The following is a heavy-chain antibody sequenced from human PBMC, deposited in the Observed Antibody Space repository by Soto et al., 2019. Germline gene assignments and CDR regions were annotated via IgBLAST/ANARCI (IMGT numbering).Heavy chain of an antibody. CDR3: RADCTYGVCSMDY. V-gene: IGHV1-69*05. CDR2: IIPIFGTA. J-gene: IGHJ4*02. CDR1: GGTFSSYA. Sequence: QVQLVQSGAEVKKPGSSVKVSCKASGGTFSSYAISWVRQAPGQGLEWMGGIIPIFGTAKYAQKFQGRVTTTPNESTSKPYMGLSNLRSEDTAVYYCRADCTYGVCSMDYGSQGTLVTVSS. D-gene: IGHD2-8*01.